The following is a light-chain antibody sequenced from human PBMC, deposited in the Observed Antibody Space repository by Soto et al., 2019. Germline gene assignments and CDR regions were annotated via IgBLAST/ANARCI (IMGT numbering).Light chain of an antibody. CDR3: SSYTSSSTV. Sequence: QSALTQPASVSGSTGQSITISCTGTSSDVGGYNYVSWYQQHTGKAPKLMIYDVSNRPSGVSNRFSGSKSGNTASLTISGLQAEDEADSYCSSYTSSSTVFGGGTKLTVL. J-gene: IGLJ2*01. CDR1: SSDVGGYNY. CDR2: DVS. V-gene: IGLV2-14*01.